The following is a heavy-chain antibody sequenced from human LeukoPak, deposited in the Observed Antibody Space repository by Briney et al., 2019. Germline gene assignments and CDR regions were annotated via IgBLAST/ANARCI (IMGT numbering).Heavy chain of an antibody. CDR1: GYSFTSYW. Sequence: GESLKISCKGSGYSFTSYWIGWVRQMPGKGLEWTGIIYPGDSDTRYSPSFQGQVTISADKSISTAYLQWSSLKASDTAMYYCARHETKYSSPHYYYYGMDVWGQGTTVTVSS. CDR3: ARHETKYSSPHYYYYGMDV. D-gene: IGHD6-19*01. CDR2: IYPGDSDT. V-gene: IGHV5-51*01. J-gene: IGHJ6*02.